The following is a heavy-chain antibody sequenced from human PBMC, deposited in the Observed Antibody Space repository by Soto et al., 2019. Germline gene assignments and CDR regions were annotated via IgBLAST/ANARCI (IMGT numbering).Heavy chain of an antibody. V-gene: IGHV1-46*01. CDR3: ARGRFCSSTSCLYYYYYYGMDV. CDR2: LNPSGGTT. CDR1: GYTFTSHH. Sequence: ASVKVSCKASGYTFTSHHMDRVRQAPGQRLEWLGILNPSGGTTNYAQKFQGRVNMTTDTSTSTVYMELSSLRSEDTAVYYCARGRFCSSTSCLYYYYYYGMDVWGQGTMVTVAS. D-gene: IGHD2-2*01. J-gene: IGHJ6*02.